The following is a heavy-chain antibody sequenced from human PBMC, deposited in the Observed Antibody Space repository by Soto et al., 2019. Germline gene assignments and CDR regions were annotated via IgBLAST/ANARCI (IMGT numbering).Heavy chain of an antibody. Sequence: LRLSCAASGFTFSSYEMNWVRQAPGKGLEWVSYISSSGSTIYYADSVKGRFTISRDNAKNSLYLQMNSLRAEDTAVYYCARDRTGYCTNGVCYLLRNYGMDVWGQGTTVTVS. CDR3: ARDRTGYCTNGVCYLLRNYGMDV. V-gene: IGHV3-48*03. J-gene: IGHJ6*02. D-gene: IGHD2-8*01. CDR2: ISSSGSTI. CDR1: GFTFSSYE.